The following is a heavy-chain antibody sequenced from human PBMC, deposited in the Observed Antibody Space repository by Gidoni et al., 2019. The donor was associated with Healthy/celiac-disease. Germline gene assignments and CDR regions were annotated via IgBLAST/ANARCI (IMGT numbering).Heavy chain of an antibody. J-gene: IGHJ5*02. D-gene: IGHD6-6*01. CDR2: IDPSDSYT. V-gene: IGHV5-10-1*01. Sequence: EVQLVQSGAEVKKPGESLRISCKGSGYSFTSYWISWVRQMPGKGLEWMGRIDPSDSYTNYSPSFQGHVTISADKSISTAYLQWSSLKASDTAMNYCAAQPEYFSWFDPWGQGTLVTVSS. CDR3: AAQPEYFSWFDP. CDR1: GYSFTSYW.